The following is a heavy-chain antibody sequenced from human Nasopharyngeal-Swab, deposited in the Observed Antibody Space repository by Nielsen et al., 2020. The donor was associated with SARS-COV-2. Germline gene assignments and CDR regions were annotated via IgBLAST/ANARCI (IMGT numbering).Heavy chain of an antibody. D-gene: IGHD3-22*01. CDR3: VKDSSGYEFDS. CDR1: GFTFSNYA. CDR2: ISSTGGNT. V-gene: IGHV3-64D*06. Sequence: GGSLRLSCSASGFTFSNYAMHWVRQAPGKGLEYVSAISSTGGNTYYTDSVKGRFTISRDNSKNTLYLQMGSLRVGDTAVYYCVKDSSGYEFDSWGQGTLVTVSS. J-gene: IGHJ4*02.